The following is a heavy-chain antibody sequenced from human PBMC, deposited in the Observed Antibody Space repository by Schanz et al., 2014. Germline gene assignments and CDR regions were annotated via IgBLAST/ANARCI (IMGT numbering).Heavy chain of an antibody. Sequence: QVHLVESGGGVVQPGRSLRLSCAASGFTFSSYGMHWVRQAPGKGLEWVAIISLDGSNQYYADSVKGRFIISRDNAKSSLYLQMNSLRDEDTAVYYCAATTILADWGQGTLVAVSS. J-gene: IGHJ4*02. V-gene: IGHV3-30*03. D-gene: IGHD3-3*01. CDR3: AATTILAD. CDR1: GFTFSSYG. CDR2: ISLDGSNQ.